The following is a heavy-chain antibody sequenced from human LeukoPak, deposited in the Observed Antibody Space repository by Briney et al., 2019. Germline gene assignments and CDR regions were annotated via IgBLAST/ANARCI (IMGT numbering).Heavy chain of an antibody. Sequence: SETLSLTCTVSGGSISSYYWSWIRQPPGKGLEWIGYIYYSGSINYNPSLKSRVTISVDTSKNQFSLKLSSVTAADTAVYYCARAWGPGGHFDYWGQGTLVTVSS. CDR2: IYYSGSI. J-gene: IGHJ4*02. CDR1: GGSISSYY. CDR3: ARAWGPGGHFDY. D-gene: IGHD3-16*01. V-gene: IGHV4-59*01.